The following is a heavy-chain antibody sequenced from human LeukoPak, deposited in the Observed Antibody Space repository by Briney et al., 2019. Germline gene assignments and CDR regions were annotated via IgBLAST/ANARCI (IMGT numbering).Heavy chain of an antibody. CDR1: GFTFTS. CDR2: ISDDGSSK. D-gene: IGHD6-13*01. Sequence: GGSLRLSCAVSGFTFTSMTWVRQAPGQGLEWVAVISDDGSSKHYADSVKGRFTISRDNSNNTLYLQMNSLRAEDTAVYYCAKDRETTASGTFDYWGQGTLVTVSS. CDR3: AKDRETTASGTFDY. J-gene: IGHJ4*02. V-gene: IGHV3-30*18.